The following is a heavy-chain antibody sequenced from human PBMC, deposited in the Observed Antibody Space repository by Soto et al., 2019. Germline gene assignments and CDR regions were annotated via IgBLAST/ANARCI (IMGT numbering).Heavy chain of an antibody. CDR2: MYPGDSDT. J-gene: IGHJ4*02. CDR1: GYSFATHW. Sequence: GESLKISCKGSGYSFATHWIGWVRQMPGKGLEWMGIMYPGDSDTRYGPSFEGRVTISADKSINTAYLQWHSLEAADTAMYYCARRGRELDNYDVLIGFDYWGQGTLVTVSS. D-gene: IGHD3-9*01. V-gene: IGHV5-51*01. CDR3: ARRGRELDNYDVLIGFDY.